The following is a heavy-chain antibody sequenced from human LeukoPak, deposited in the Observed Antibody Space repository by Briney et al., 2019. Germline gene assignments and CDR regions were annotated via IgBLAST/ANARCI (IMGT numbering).Heavy chain of an antibody. Sequence: GGSLRLSCAASGFTFSSYSMNWVRQAPGKGLEWVSYISSSSSTTYYADSVKGRFTISRDNAKNSVYLQMNSLRAEDTAVYYCAREGGRGYANTYFDYWGQGTLVTVSS. D-gene: IGHD5-12*01. V-gene: IGHV3-48*01. CDR1: GFTFSSYS. CDR2: ISSSSSTT. CDR3: AREGGRGYANTYFDY. J-gene: IGHJ4*02.